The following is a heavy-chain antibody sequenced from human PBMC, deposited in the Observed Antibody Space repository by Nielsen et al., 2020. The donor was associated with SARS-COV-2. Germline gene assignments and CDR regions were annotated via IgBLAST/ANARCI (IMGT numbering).Heavy chain of an antibody. CDR2: ISWNSGSI. V-gene: IGHV3-9*01. CDR3: AKAGVGSGSYYNIFYYYGMDV. J-gene: IGHJ6*02. CDR1: GFTFDDYA. Sequence: GGSLRLSCAASGFTFDDYAMHWVRQAPGKGLEWVSGISWNSGSIGYADSVKGRFTISRDNDKNSLYLQMNSLRAEDTALYYCAKAGVGSGSYYNIFYYYGMDVWGQGTTVTVSS. D-gene: IGHD3-10*01.